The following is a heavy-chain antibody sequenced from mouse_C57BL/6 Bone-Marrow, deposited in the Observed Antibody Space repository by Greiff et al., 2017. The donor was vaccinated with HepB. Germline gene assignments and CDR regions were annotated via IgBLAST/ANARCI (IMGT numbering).Heavy chain of an antibody. V-gene: IGHV1-64*01. Sequence: QVQLQQPGAELVKPGASVKLSCKASGYNFTSYWMHWVKQRPGQGLEWIGMIHPNSGSTNYNEKFKSKATLTVDKSSSTAYMQLSSLTSEDSAVYYCANPYYGGSYVFAYWGQGTLVTVSA. J-gene: IGHJ3*01. CDR2: IHPNSGST. D-gene: IGHD1-1*01. CDR1: GYNFTSYW. CDR3: ANPYYGGSYVFAY.